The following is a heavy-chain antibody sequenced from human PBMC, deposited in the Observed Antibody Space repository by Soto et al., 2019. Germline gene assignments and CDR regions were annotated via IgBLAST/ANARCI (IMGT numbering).Heavy chain of an antibody. D-gene: IGHD3-10*01. Sequence: QVQLVQSGAEVKKPGSSVKVSCKASGGTFSSYTISWVRQAPGQGLEWMGRIIPILGIANYAQKFQGRVTITADKSTSTAYRELSSLRSEDTAVYYCAGESRGDNYGSGSYPHSGAQGPLVTLPS. V-gene: IGHV1-69*08. CDR2: IIPILGIA. CDR1: GGTFSSYT. J-gene: IGHJ5*01. CDR3: AGESRGDNYGSGSYPHS.